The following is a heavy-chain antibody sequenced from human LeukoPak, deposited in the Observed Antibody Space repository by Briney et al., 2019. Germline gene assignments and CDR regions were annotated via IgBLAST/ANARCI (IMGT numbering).Heavy chain of an antibody. CDR3: ARGRFYGFSGDS. J-gene: IGHJ4*02. CDR2: IYYSGAA. Sequence: PSETLSLTCSVSGGAIGSDGYYWNWIRQHPGKGLEWIGFIYYSGAASYHPSLKSRVAISVDTSKNQFSLRLTSVTAADTAVYYCARGRFYGFSGDSWGQGSLVTVSS. V-gene: IGHV4-31*03. D-gene: IGHD3-10*01. CDR1: GGAIGSDGYY.